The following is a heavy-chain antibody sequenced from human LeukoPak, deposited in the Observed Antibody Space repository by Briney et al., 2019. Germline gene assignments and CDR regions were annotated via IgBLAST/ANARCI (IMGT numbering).Heavy chain of an antibody. D-gene: IGHD5-18*01. CDR3: AKRPNTVMVFDD. CDR1: GFTFSSYA. CDR2: TSGSGGST. V-gene: IGHV3-23*01. J-gene: IGHJ4*02. Sequence: GGSLRLSCAASGFTFSSYAMSWVRQAPGKGLEWVSGTSGSGGSTYYADSVKGRFTISRDNSKNTLYLRMDSLRAEDTAVYYCAKRPNTVMVFDDWGQGTLVTVSS.